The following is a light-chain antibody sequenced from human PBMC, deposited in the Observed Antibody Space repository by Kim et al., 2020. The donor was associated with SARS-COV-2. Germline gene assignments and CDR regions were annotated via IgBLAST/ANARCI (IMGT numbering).Light chain of an antibody. CDR2: QDT. J-gene: IGLJ2*01. Sequence: VSPGQTASITCSGDRLGNKYACWYQQKPGQSPVVVIYQDTSRPSGIPERFSGSNSGNTATLTISGTQAMDEADYYCQVWDSTTTVFGGGTQLTVL. CDR3: QVWDSTTTV. V-gene: IGLV3-1*01. CDR1: RLGNKY.